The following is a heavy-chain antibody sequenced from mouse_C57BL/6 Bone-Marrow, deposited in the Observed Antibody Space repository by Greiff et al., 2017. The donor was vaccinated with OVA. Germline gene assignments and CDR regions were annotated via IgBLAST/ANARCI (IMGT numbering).Heavy chain of an antibody. J-gene: IGHJ2*01. V-gene: IGHV1-59*01. Sequence: QVQLQQPGAELVRPGTSVKLSCKASGYTFTSYWMHWVKQRPGQGLEWIGVIDPSDSYTNYNQKFKGKATLTVDTSSSTAYMQLSSLTSEDSAVYYCAGGERDYWGQGTTLTVSS. CDR1: GYTFTSYW. CDR2: IDPSDSYT. CDR3: AGGERDY.